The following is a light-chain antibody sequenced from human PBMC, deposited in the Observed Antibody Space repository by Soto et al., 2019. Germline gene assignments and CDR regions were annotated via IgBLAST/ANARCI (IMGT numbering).Light chain of an antibody. CDR2: AAS. CDR3: QQSYSTLYT. CDR1: QSISSY. Sequence: DIQVTQSPSSLSASVGDRVTITCRASQSISSYLNWYQQKPGKAPKLLIYAASSLQSGVPSRFSGSGSGTDFTLTISSLQPEDFATYYCQQSYSTLYTFGQGNKLEIK. J-gene: IGKJ2*01. V-gene: IGKV1-39*01.